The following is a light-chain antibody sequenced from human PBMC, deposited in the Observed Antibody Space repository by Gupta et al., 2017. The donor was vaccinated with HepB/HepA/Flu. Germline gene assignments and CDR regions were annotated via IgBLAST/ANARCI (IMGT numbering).Light chain of an antibody. Sequence: DIQLTQSPSTLSASVGDRVTITCRASQSISSWLAWYQQKPGKAPKLLIYKASRVESGVPSRFSGSGSGTEFTLTISSLQPDDFATYYCQQDNSYSWTFGQGTKVEIK. CDR3: QQDNSYSWT. J-gene: IGKJ1*01. CDR1: QSISSW. V-gene: IGKV1-5*03. CDR2: KAS.